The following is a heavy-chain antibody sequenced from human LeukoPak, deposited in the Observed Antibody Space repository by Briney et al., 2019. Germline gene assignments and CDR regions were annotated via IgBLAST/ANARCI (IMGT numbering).Heavy chain of an antibody. D-gene: IGHD6-6*01. CDR2: IYSGGST. CDR3: ARHKFEYSSSSRYYYYYMDV. CDR1: GFIVSSNY. J-gene: IGHJ6*03. V-gene: IGHV3-53*01. Sequence: PGGSLRLSCAASGFIVSSNYMTWVRQAPGKGLEWVSVIYSGGSTYYADSVKGRFTISRDNSKNTLYLQMNSLRVEDTAVYSCARHKFEYSSSSRYYYYYMDVWGKGTTVTVSS.